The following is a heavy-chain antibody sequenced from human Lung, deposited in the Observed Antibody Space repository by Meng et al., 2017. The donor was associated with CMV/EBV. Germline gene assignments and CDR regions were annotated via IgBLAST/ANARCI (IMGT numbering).Heavy chain of an antibody. CDR1: GGSISSNIR. CDR2: IDDSGST. D-gene: IGHD1-26*01. V-gene: IGHV4-4*02. CDR3: ARGKQDAWELLAY. Sequence: QVHLPDSGPGLVKPSGNLSLICGVSGGSISSNIRWTWVRQPPGKGLEWIGDIDDSGSTNYNPSLNSRISISLDKSKNHFSLKVNSVTAADTAVYYCARGKQDAWELLAYWGQGALVTVSS. J-gene: IGHJ4*02.